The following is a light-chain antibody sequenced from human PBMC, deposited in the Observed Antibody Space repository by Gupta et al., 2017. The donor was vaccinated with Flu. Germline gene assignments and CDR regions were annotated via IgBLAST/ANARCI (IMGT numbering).Light chain of an antibody. CDR1: SSSIGSNT. Sequence: QSGLPQPPSASGTPGQRVSITCSGSSSSIGSNTVNWYQHLPGTAPKLLIYVNNQRPSGVPDRFSGSKSGTSASLAISGLQAEDEADYYCASWDDSLSGQLVFGGGTKLTVL. CDR3: ASWDDSLSGQLV. J-gene: IGLJ2*01. V-gene: IGLV1-44*01. CDR2: VNN.